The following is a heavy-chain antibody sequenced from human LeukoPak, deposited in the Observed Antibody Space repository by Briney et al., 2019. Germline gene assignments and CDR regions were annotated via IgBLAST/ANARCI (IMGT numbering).Heavy chain of an antibody. Sequence: PGGSLRLSRAASGFTFSSYSMNWVRQAPGKGLEWVSYISSSSSTIYYADSVKGRFTISRDNAKNSLYLQMNSLRAEDTAVYYCASGDNDPLFDYWGQGALVTVSS. CDR2: ISSSSSTI. D-gene: IGHD1-1*01. V-gene: IGHV3-48*01. CDR3: ASGDNDPLFDY. J-gene: IGHJ4*02. CDR1: GFTFSSYS.